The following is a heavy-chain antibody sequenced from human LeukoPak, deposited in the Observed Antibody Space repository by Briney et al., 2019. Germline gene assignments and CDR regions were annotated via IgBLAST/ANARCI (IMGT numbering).Heavy chain of an antibody. CDR3: ARTRDYGDYYFQY. CDR2: IYYSGSP. J-gene: IGHJ1*01. Sequence: SDTLSLTCTVSGGSISSSSYYWGWIRQPPGKGPEWIGNIYYSGSPYYNPSLKSRVTISVDTSKNQFSLKLSSVTAADTAVYYCARTRDYGDYYFQYWGQGTLVTVSS. D-gene: IGHD4-17*01. CDR1: GGSISSSSYY. V-gene: IGHV4-39*01.